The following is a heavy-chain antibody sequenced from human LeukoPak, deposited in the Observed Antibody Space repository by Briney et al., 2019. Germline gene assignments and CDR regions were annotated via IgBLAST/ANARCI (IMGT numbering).Heavy chain of an antibody. CDR1: GGTFSSYA. V-gene: IGHV1-69*06. CDR3: ATERYCSSTSCYRRNVFDY. Sequence: GASVKVSCKASGGTFSSYATSWVRQAPGQGLEWIGGIIPIFGTANYAQKFQGRVTMTEDTSTDTAYMELSSLRSEDTAVYYCATERYCSSTSCYRRNVFDYWGQGTLVTVSS. CDR2: IIPIFGTA. J-gene: IGHJ4*02. D-gene: IGHD2-2*02.